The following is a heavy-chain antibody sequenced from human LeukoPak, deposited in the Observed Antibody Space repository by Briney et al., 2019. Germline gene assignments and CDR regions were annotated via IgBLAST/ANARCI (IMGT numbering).Heavy chain of an antibody. Sequence: GGSLRLSCAASRFTFSNYWMSWVRQAPGKGLEWVANIKQDGSEKYYVDSVKGRFTISRDNAKNSLYLQMNSLRAEDTAVYYCAREYTKVTPTFDYWGQGTLVTVSS. CDR1: RFTFSNYW. V-gene: IGHV3-7*01. D-gene: IGHD2/OR15-2a*01. CDR3: AREYTKVTPTFDY. CDR2: IKQDGSEK. J-gene: IGHJ4*02.